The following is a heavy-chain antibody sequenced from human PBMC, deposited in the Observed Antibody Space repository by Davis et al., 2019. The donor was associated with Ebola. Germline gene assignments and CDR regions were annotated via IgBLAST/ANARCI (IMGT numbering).Heavy chain of an antibody. CDR1: GYTFNNYA. CDR2: ISAYNGNT. CDR3: TTPGGQDSGYDVFDI. D-gene: IGHD5-12*01. Sequence: SVPVSCKASGYTFNNYALSWVRQAPGQGLEWMGWISAYNGNTNYAQILQGRVTVTRDTSTTTVYMDLSSLRSEDTALYYCTTPGGQDSGYDVFDIWGQGTMVTVSS. J-gene: IGHJ3*02. V-gene: IGHV1-18*01.